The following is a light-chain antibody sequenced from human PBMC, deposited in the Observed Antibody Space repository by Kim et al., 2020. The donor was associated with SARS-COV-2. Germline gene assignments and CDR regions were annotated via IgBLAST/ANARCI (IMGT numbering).Light chain of an antibody. V-gene: IGLV7-43*01. J-gene: IGLJ3*02. CDR2: GSS. CDR1: TGAVTRGYH. CDR3: LVVHNEAWV. Sequence: PGGTVTLTCASNTGAVTRGYHPNWFQQKPGQPPRSLIYGSSNKHSWTPARFSGSLLGGKAALTVSGVQPEDEAEYYCLVVHNEAWVFGGGTQLTVL.